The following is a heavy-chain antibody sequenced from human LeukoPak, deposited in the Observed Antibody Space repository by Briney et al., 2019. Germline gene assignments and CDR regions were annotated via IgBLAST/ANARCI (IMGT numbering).Heavy chain of an antibody. CDR1: GDTFSSYA. CDR2: IIPIFGTA. V-gene: IGHV1-69*13. D-gene: IGHD3-22*01. CDR3: ARDPLEYYYDSSGYYSRAEYFQH. Sequence: ASVKVSCKASGDTFSSYAISWVRQAPGQGLEWMGGIIPIFGTANYAQKFQGRVTITADESTSTAYMELSSLRSEDTAVYYCARDPLEYYYDSSGYYSRAEYFQHWGQGTLVTVSS. J-gene: IGHJ1*01.